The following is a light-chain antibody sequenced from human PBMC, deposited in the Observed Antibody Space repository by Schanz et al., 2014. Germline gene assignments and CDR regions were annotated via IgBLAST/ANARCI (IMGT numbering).Light chain of an antibody. CDR3: CGYRDNYIWV. V-gene: IGLV2-14*02. J-gene: IGLJ3*02. CDR2: EGS. CDR1: SNDVGSYNL. Sequence: QSALTQPASVSGSPGQSITISCTGTSNDVGSYNLVSWYQQHPGKAPKLMIYEGSKRPSGVSNRFSGSKSGNTASLTISGLQDEDEGDYYCCGYRDNYIWVFGGGTKLTVL.